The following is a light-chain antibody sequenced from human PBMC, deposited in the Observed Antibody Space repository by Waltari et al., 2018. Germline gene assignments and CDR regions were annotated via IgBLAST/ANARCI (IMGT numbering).Light chain of an antibody. CDR1: GSTLGGTN. CDR3: AAWDDSLNGWV. J-gene: IGLJ3*02. V-gene: IGLV1-44*01. Sequence: QSVLPQPPPASGTPGPRVHITSSGSGSTLGGTNDIRYQQPPGTPPKLLIYSNNQRPSGVPDRFAGSKSGTSASLAISGLQSEDEADYYCAAWDDSLNGWVFGGGTKLTVL. CDR2: SNN.